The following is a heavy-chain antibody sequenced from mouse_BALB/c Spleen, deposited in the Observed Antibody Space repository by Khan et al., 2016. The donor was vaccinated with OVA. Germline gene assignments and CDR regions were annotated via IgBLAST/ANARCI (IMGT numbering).Heavy chain of an antibody. J-gene: IGHJ3*01. V-gene: IGHV5-9*03. D-gene: IGHD1-1*02. CDR1: GFTFSSFT. CDR2: ISRGGDNT. CDR3: ARSNYVPFPY. Sequence: EVELVESGGGLVKPGGSLKLSCAASGFTFSSFTMSWVRQTPEKRLEWVASISRGGDNTYYPDSVKGRFTISRDNAKNNLYLQMSSLRSEDTACYYCARSNYVPFPYGGQGTLVTASA.